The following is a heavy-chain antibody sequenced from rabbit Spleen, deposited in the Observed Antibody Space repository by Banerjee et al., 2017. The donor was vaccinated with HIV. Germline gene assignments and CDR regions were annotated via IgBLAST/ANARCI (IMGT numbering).Heavy chain of an antibody. CDR3: ARSYAGYAVDGVATFDL. CDR1: GFSFSNKAV. Sequence: QEQLVESGGGLVKPEGSLKLSCTASGFSFSNKAVMCWVRQAPGKGLEWIACINAVTGKAVYASWAKGRFTFSKTSSTTVTLQMTSLTVADTATYFCARSYAGYAVDGVATFDLWGPGTLVTVS. J-gene: IGHJ4*01. V-gene: IGHV1S45*01. D-gene: IGHD6-1*01. CDR2: INAVTGKA.